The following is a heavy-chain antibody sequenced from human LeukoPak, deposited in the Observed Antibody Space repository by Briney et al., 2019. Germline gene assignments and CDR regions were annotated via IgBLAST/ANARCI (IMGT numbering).Heavy chain of an antibody. CDR1: GYTLTGYY. CDR2: IIPILGIA. CDR3: AREEYYYGSGSYSGFFDY. V-gene: IGHV1-69*04. J-gene: IGHJ4*02. D-gene: IGHD3-10*01. Sequence: SVKVSCKASGYTLTGYYMHWVRQAPGQGLEWMGRIIPILGIANYAQKFQGRVTITADKSTSTAYMELSSLRSEDTAVYYCAREEYYYGSGSYSGFFDYWGQGTLVTVSS.